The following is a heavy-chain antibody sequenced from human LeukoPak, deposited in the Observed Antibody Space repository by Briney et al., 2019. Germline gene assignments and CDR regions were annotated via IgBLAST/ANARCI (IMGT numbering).Heavy chain of an antibody. D-gene: IGHD5-18*01. CDR3: ARVGIQLCVDY. CDR1: GVTLSTYA. V-gene: IGHV3-23*01. CDR2: ISSSGSGDNT. Sequence: GGSLRLSCAASGVTLSTYAMSWARQAPGKGLEWVSGISSSGSGDNTYYADSVKGRFTISRDSSKNTLFLHMNSLRAEDTAVYYCARVGIQLCVDYWGQGTLVTVSS. J-gene: IGHJ4*02.